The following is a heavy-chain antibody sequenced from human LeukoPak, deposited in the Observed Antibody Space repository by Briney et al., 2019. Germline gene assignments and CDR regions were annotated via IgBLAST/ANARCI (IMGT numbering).Heavy chain of an antibody. V-gene: IGHV5-51*01. Sequence: GESLKISCKGSGXCFTSYWIGWVCQMPGKGLEWMGIIYPGDSDTRYSPSFQGQVTISADKSISTAYLQWSSLKASDTAMYYCARSPTPDSSGYYSDYWGQGTLVTVSS. D-gene: IGHD3-22*01. CDR2: IYPGDSDT. J-gene: IGHJ4*02. CDR3: ARSPTPDSSGYYSDY. CDR1: GXCFTSYW.